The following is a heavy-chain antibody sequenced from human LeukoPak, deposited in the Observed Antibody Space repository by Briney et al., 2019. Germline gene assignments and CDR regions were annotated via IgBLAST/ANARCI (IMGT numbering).Heavy chain of an antibody. CDR3: AKGSGHGQYYFDY. Sequence: GASVKVSCKASGYAFTGYYMHWVRQAPGQGLEWMGWINPNSGGTNYAQKFQGRVTMTRDTSISTAYMELSRLRSDDTAVYYCAKGSGHGQYYFDYWGQGTLVTVSS. D-gene: IGHD2-15*01. CDR2: INPNSGGT. CDR1: GYAFTGYY. V-gene: IGHV1-2*02. J-gene: IGHJ4*02.